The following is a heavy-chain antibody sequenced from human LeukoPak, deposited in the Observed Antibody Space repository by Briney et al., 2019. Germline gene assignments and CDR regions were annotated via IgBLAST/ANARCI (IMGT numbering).Heavy chain of an antibody. V-gene: IGHV4-59*01. D-gene: IGHD1-26*01. CDR1: GGSISSYY. J-gene: IGHJ3*02. CDR2: IYYSGST. Sequence: PSETLSLTCTVSGGSISSYYWSWIRQPPGKGLEWIGYIYYSGSTNYNPSLKSRVTISVDTSKNQFSLKLSSVTAADTAVYYCARGRSGSLDAFDIWGQGTMVTVSS. CDR3: ARGRSGSLDAFDI.